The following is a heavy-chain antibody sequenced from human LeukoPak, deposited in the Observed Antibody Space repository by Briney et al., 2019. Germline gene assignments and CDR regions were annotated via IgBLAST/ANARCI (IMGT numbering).Heavy chain of an antibody. V-gene: IGHV1-18*01. CDR3: ARGLGYDFWSGYGYFDP. CDR2: ISAYNGNT. CDR1: GYTFTSYG. J-gene: IGHJ5*02. D-gene: IGHD3-3*01. Sequence: ASVKVSCKASGYTFTSYGISWVRQAPGQGLEWMGWISAYNGNTNYAQKLQGRVTMTTDTSTSTAYMELRSLRSDDTAVYYCARGLGYDFWSGYGYFDPWGQGTLVTVSS.